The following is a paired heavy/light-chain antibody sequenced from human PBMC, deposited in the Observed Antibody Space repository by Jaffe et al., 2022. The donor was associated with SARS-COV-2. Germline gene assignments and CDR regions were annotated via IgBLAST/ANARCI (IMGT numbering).Heavy chain of an antibody. CDR1: GFTFANYA. J-gene: IGHJ4*02. V-gene: IGHV3-23*01. CDR3: AKDRPSSTHCRDDCYSYYFDF. Sequence: EVQLLESGGGLVQPGGSLRLSCAASGFTFANYAMSWVRLAPGRGLEWVSTIVPGGGTTYYADSVKGRFTISRDNSKNTLYVQMNSLRADDTAVYYCAKDRPSSTHCRDDCYSYYFDFWGQGTLVTVSS. CDR2: IVPGGGTT. D-gene: IGHD2-21*02.
Light chain of an antibody. V-gene: IGLV4-69*01. CDR2: INSDGSH. CDR3: QTWGAGIRV. J-gene: IGLJ3*02. Sequence: QLVLTQSPSASASLGASVKLTCILSSGHSVYSIAWHQKQPEKGPRYLMKINSDGSHTKGDGIPERFSGSSSGAERYLTISNLQSDDEADYYCQTWGAGIRVFGGGTRLTVL. CDR1: SGHSVYS.